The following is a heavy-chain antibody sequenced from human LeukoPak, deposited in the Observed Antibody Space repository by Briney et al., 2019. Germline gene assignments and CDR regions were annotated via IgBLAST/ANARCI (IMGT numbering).Heavy chain of an antibody. CDR2: IYSGGRT. CDR3: ARVLSGRGSLYDYYYYMDV. CDR1: GFTDSNNY. V-gene: IGHV3-53*01. Sequence: GGSLRLSCAASGFTDSNNYMSWVRQAPGKGLEWVSVIYSGGRTYYADSVKGRFTISRDNSKNTLYLQMNSLRAEDTAVYYCARVLSGRGSLYDYYYYMDVWGKGATVTISS. D-gene: IGHD3-10*01. J-gene: IGHJ6*03.